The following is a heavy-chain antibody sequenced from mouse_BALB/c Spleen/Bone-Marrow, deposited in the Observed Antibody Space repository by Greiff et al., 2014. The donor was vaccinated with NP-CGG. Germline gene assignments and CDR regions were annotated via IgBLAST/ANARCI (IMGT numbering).Heavy chain of an antibody. Sequence: VQLQQSGAELVKPGASVKLSCKASGYTFTEYIIHWIKQRSRQGLEWIGWFFPGSGSIKYNEKFKDKATLTADKSSSTVYMELSRLTSEDSAVYFCARHEDLDIRRRLGAMDYWGQGTSVTVSS. CDR1: GYTFTEYI. CDR2: FFPGSGSI. J-gene: IGHJ4*01. CDR3: ARHEDLDIRRRLGAMDY. D-gene: IGHD2-12*01. V-gene: IGHV1-62-2*01.